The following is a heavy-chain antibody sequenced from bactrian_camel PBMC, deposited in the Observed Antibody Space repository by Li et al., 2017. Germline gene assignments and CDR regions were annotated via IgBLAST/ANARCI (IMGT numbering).Heavy chain of an antibody. Sequence: QVQLVESGGGSVQAGGSLRLSCATSGITTNSYCLGWFRQAPGKEREFVSKVDPSGGTRYADSVKGRFTISRDNAKSTVYLQMNSLKPEDTGRYYCVTAGEGYWGQGTQVTVS. D-gene: IGHD1*01. CDR2: VDPSGGT. CDR1: GITTNSYC. J-gene: IGHJ4*01. CDR3: VTAGEGY. V-gene: IGHV3S26*01.